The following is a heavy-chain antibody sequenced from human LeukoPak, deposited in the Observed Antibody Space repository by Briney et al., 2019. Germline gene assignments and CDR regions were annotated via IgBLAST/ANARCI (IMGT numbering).Heavy chain of an antibody. CDR2: IYYSGST. J-gene: IGHJ6*03. D-gene: IGHD2-2*01. CDR1: GGSISSYY. V-gene: IGHV4-59*01. CDR3: AKVGRAGRVAVPAATFGYYYYMDV. Sequence: SETLSLTCTVSGGSISSYYWSWIRQPPGKGLEWIGYIYYSGSTNYNPSLKSRVTISVDTSKNQFSLKLSSVTAADTAVYYCAKVGRAGRVAVPAATFGYYYYMDVWGKGTTVTVSS.